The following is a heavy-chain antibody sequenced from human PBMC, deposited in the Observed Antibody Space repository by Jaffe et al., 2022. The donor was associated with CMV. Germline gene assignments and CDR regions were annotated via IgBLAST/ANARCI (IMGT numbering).Heavy chain of an antibody. D-gene: IGHD2-2*01. J-gene: IGHJ6*03. V-gene: IGHV4-39*01. CDR1: GGSISSSSYY. Sequence: QLQLQESGPGLVKPSETLSLTCTVSGGSISSSSYYWGWIRQPPGKGLEWIGSIYYSGSTYYNPSLKSRVTISVDTSKNQFSLKLSSVTAADTAVYYCARQYCSSTSCYLFLGYYYMDVWGKGTTVTVSS. CDR3: ARQYCSSTSCYLFLGYYYMDV. CDR2: IYYSGST.